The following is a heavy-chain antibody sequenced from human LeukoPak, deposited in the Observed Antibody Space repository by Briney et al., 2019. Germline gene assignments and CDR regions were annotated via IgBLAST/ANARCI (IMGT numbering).Heavy chain of an antibody. Sequence: NPSETLSLTCTVSGGSISTGGYYWSWIRQHPGKGLEWIGYIYDSGSTYFNPFLKSRPSISVDRSKNQFSLILNSVTAADTAVYYCARAAVDTALLVAYWGQGTLVTVSS. J-gene: IGHJ4*02. CDR1: GGSISTGGYY. CDR2: IYDSGST. V-gene: IGHV4-31*03. D-gene: IGHD5-18*01. CDR3: ARAAVDTALLVAY.